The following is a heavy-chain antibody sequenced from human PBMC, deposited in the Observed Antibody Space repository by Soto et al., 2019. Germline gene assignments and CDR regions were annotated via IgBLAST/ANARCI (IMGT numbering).Heavy chain of an antibody. CDR2: IHHSGST. CDR3: ARAWTATAGWANGFAL. D-gene: IGHD6-13*01. V-gene: IGHV4-31*03. J-gene: IGHJ5*02. CDR1: GDSISGEGWY. Sequence: QVQLQESGPGLVEPSQTLSLTCTVSGDSISGEGWYWSWIRQYSGRGLEWIGYIHHSGSTYSNPSLKSRVSISVDTSKTQFFLNLTSVTAADTAVYYCARAWTATAGWANGFALWGQGTLVTVSS.